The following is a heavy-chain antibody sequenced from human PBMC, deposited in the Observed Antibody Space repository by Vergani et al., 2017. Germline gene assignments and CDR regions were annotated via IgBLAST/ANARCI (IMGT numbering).Heavy chain of an antibody. CDR3: ARGRYYDFWSGYYIYYYYMDV. CDR2: IYYSGST. Sequence: QVQLQESGPGLVKPSETLSLTCTVSGGSISSYYWSWIRQPPGKGLEWIGYIYYSGSTNYNPSLKSRVTISVDTSKNQFSLKLSSVTAADTAVYYCARGRYYDFWSGYYIYYYYMDVWGKGP. CDR1: GGSISSYY. V-gene: IGHV4-59*01. D-gene: IGHD3-3*01. J-gene: IGHJ6*03.